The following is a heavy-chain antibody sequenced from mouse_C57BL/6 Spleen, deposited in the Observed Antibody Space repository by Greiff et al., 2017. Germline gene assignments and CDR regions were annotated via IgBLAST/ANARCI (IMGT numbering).Heavy chain of an antibody. Sequence: QVQLKQSGPELVKPGASVKISCKASGYAFSSSWMNWVKQRPGKGLEWIGRIYPGDGDTNYNGKFKGKATLTADKSSSTAYMQLSSLTSEDSAVYFCAREEGPYYFDYWGQGTTLTVSS. CDR1: GYAFSSSW. CDR2: IYPGDGDT. V-gene: IGHV1-82*01. J-gene: IGHJ2*01. CDR3: AREEGPYYFDY. D-gene: IGHD3-3*01.